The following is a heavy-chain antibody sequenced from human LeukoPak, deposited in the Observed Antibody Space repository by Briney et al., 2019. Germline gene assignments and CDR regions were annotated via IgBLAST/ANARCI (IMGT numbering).Heavy chain of an antibody. CDR3: ASSNCGGDCYYHYYYGMDV. V-gene: IGHV4-39*01. Sequence: PSETLSLTCTVSVGSISSSRYYWGSIRQPPATGLEWIGSIYYSGSAYYNPSLKSRVTISVDTSKNQFSLRLRSVAAADTAVYYCASSNCGGDCYYHYYYGMDVWGQGTTVTVSS. CDR1: VGSISSSRYY. J-gene: IGHJ6*02. CDR2: IYYSGSA. D-gene: IGHD2-21*02.